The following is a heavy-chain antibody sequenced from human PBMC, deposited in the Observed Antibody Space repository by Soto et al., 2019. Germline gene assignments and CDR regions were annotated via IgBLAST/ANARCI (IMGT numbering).Heavy chain of an antibody. CDR1: GYTFTSYD. CDR2: MNPNTGNS. J-gene: IGHJ4*02. Sequence: QVQLVQSGAEVRKPGASVKVSCEASGYTFTSYDIYWVRQATGQGLEWMGWMNPNTGNSGYAQKFQGRGTMTSDTSKSTVHMEVSSLRSEDAAMYYCSRRAETNGWNGFGADKYYFDFWGQGTLVTVSS. V-gene: IGHV1-8*01. D-gene: IGHD1-1*01. CDR3: SRRAETNGWNGFGADKYYFDF.